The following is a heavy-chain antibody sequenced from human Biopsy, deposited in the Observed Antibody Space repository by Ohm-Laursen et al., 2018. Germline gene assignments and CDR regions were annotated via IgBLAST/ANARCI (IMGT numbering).Heavy chain of an antibody. J-gene: IGHJ2*01. CDR3: ARDRGYYSDRTVPGYFDL. CDR2: VYYTGST. V-gene: IGHV4-59*11. Sequence: PSETLSLTWTVSGDSISSHYWSWIRQPPGKGLQWIGYVYYTGSTDYNPSLQSRVTISVDTSKNHFSLRLRSVTPADTAIYYCARDRGYYSDRTVPGYFDLWGRGTLVTVSS. CDR1: GDSISSHY. D-gene: IGHD3-22*01.